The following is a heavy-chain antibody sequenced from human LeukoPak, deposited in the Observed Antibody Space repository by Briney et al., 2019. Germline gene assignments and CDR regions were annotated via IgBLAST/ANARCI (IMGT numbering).Heavy chain of an antibody. CDR1: GYTFTGYY. CDR2: INPNSGGT. Sequence: GASVKVSCKASGYTFTGYYMHWVRQAPGQGLEWMGLINPNSGGTNYAQKFQGRVTMTRDTSISTAYMELSRLRSDDTAVYYCARDYYDSSGYYYPMDYWGQGTLVTVSS. V-gene: IGHV1-2*02. D-gene: IGHD3-22*01. CDR3: ARDYYDSSGYYYPMDY. J-gene: IGHJ4*02.